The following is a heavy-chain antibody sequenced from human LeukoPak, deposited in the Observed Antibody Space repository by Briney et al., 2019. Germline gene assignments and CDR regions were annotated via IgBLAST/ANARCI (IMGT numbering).Heavy chain of an antibody. D-gene: IGHD1-20*01. CDR1: GFTFSHYT. J-gene: IGHJ4*02. CDR3: ARDGLTGKTDGTLDS. CDR2: ILYDGSNK. Sequence: GGSLRLSCVASGFTFSHYTMHWVRQAPGKGLEWVALILYDGSNKYYADSVKGRFTISRDNSKNTLYLQMNSLRAEDTAIYYCARDGLTGKTDGTLDSWGQGTLVIVSS. V-gene: IGHV3-30-3*01.